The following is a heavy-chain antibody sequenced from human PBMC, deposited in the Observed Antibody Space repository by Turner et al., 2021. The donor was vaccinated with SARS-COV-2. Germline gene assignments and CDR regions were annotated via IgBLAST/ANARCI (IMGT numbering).Heavy chain of an antibody. Sequence: EVQLVQSGAEVKKPGASLRISCKGSGYSFTSYWISWVRQMPGKGLEWMGRIDPSDTYTNYSPSCQSHVTISADKSISTAYLQWSSLKASDTAMYYCAKHFPGGWAVNLWGQGTLVNVSS. J-gene: IGHJ5*02. D-gene: IGHD3-16*01. CDR2: IDPSDTYT. CDR1: GYSFTSYW. V-gene: IGHV5-10-1*01. CDR3: AKHFPGGWAVNL.